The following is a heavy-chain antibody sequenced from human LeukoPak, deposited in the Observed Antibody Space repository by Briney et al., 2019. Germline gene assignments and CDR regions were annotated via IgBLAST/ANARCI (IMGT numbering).Heavy chain of an antibody. CDR3: ARGLAAAFTY. Sequence: SETLSLNCTVSGGSISSGSYYWSWIRQPPGKGLEWIGEINHSGSTNYNPSLKSRVTISVDTSKNQFSLKLSSVTAADTAVYYCARGLAAAFTYWGQGTLVTVSS. CDR2: INHSGST. D-gene: IGHD6-13*01. J-gene: IGHJ4*02. CDR1: GGSISSGSYY. V-gene: IGHV4-39*07.